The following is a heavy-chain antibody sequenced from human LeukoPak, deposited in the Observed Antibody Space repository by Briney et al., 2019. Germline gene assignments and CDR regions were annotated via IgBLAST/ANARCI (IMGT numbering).Heavy chain of an antibody. CDR2: ISRSMSYI. CDR3: ARGLQDYYDSSGFFDY. V-gene: IGHV3-21*01. Sequence: GGSLRLSCAASGFTFRNYSMNWVRQAQGRGLEWVSSISRSMSYIYYADSVKGRFTISRDNAKNSLYLQMNSLRAEDTAVYYCARGLQDYYDSSGFFDYWGQGTLVTVSS. D-gene: IGHD3-22*01. J-gene: IGHJ4*02. CDR1: GFTFRNYS.